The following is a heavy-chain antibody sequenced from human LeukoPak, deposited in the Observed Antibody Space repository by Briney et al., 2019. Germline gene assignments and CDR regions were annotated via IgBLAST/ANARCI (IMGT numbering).Heavy chain of an antibody. Sequence: GGSLRLSCTVSGFTVSSNSMSWVRQAPGKGLEWVSFIYSDNTHYSDSVKGRFTISRDNSKNTLYLQMNSLRAEDTAVYYCASVEYSGSYLDYWGQGTLVTVSS. CDR2: IYSDNT. CDR3: ASVEYSGSYLDY. J-gene: IGHJ4*02. D-gene: IGHD1-26*01. V-gene: IGHV3-66*03. CDR1: GFTVSSNS.